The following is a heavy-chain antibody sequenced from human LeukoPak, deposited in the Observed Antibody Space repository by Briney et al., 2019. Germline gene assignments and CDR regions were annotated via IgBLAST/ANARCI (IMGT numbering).Heavy chain of an antibody. J-gene: IGHJ4*02. CDR1: GFTFSMSA. Sequence: GGSLRLSCAASGFTFSMSAMHWVRQAPDRGLEWVAVIWFDGSNIYYADSVMGRFTISRDNSKNTLYLQMNSLRAEDTAVYYCARNLGAREDYWGQGTLVTVSS. D-gene: IGHD1-26*01. V-gene: IGHV3-33*01. CDR3: ARNLGAREDY. CDR2: IWFDGSNI.